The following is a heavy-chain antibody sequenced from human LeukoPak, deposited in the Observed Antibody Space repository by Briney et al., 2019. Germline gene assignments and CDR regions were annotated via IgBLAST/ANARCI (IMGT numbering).Heavy chain of an antibody. V-gene: IGHV3-23*01. CDR3: ARVGAAGPNDY. CDR1: GFTFSTYA. Sequence: GGSLRLSCTASGFTFSTYAMTWVRQAPGKGLEWVSAISASGGNSYYADSVKGRFTISRDNSKNTLYLQMNSLRAEDTAVYYCARVGAAGPNDYWGQGTLVTVSS. D-gene: IGHD6-13*01. CDR2: ISASGGNS. J-gene: IGHJ4*02.